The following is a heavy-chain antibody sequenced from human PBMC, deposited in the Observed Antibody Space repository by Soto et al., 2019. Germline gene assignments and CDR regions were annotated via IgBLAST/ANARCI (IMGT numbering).Heavy chain of an antibody. V-gene: IGHV4-39*01. CDR2: IYYSGST. D-gene: IGHD6-6*01. Sequence: SETLSLTCTVSGGSISSSSYYWGWIRQPPGKGLEWIGSIYYSGSTYYNPSLKSRVTISVDTSKNQFSLKLSSVTAADTAVYYCARLSIAARHYYYYYMDVWGKGTTVTVSS. J-gene: IGHJ6*03. CDR3: ARLSIAARHYYYYYMDV. CDR1: GGSISSSSYY.